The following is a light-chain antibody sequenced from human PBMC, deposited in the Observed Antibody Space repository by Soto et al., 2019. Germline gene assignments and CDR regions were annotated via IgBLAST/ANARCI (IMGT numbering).Light chain of an antibody. J-gene: IGKJ1*01. V-gene: IGKV1-8*01. Sequence: AIRMTQSPSSIYAFTGDIVTITCRASQPISTYLAWYQQKPGTAPTLLIYAASTLKSGVPSRFSGSGSGTDFTLTISCLQSEDFATYFCHQYYTYPLAFGQGTKVEIK. CDR3: HQYYTYPLA. CDR1: QPISTY. CDR2: AAS.